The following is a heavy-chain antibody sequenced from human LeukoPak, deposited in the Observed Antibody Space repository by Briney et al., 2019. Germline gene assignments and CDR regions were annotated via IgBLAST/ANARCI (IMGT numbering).Heavy chain of an antibody. V-gene: IGHV1-18*01. CDR2: ISAYNGNT. CDR1: GYTFTNFG. Sequence: ASVKVSCKASGYTFTNFGISWVRQAPGQGLEWMGWISAYNGNTNYAQRLQGRVTMTTDTSTSAAYMELRSLRSDDTAVYYCARDRDYGDYNTQDLFVYWGQGTLVTVSS. D-gene: IGHD4-17*01. CDR3: ARDRDYGDYNTQDLFVY. J-gene: IGHJ4*02.